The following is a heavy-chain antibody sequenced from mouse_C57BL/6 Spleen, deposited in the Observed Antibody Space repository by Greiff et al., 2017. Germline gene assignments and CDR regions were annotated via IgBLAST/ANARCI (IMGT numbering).Heavy chain of an antibody. CDR2: IDPETGGT. J-gene: IGHJ2*01. V-gene: IGHV1-15*01. CDR1: GYTFTAYE. Sequence: QVQLQQSGAELVRPGASVTLSCKASGYTFTAYEMHWVKQTPVHGLEWIGAIDPETGGTAYNQKFKGKAILTADKSSSTAYMELRSLTYEDSAVYYCTRHLRWWGQGTTLTVSS. CDR3: TRHLRW.